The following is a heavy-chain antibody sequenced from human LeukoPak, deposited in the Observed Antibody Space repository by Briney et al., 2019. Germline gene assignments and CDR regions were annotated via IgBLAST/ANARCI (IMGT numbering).Heavy chain of an antibody. CDR1: GYTFTGYY. D-gene: IGHD3-16*01. CDR3: ARARITFGGARSPLGY. J-gene: IGHJ4*02. Sequence: GASVKVSCKASGYTFTGYYMHWVRQAPGQGLEWMGWINPNSGGTNYAQKFQGRVTMTRDTSISTAYMELSRLRSDDTAVYYCARARITFGGARSPLGYWGQGTLVTVSS. V-gene: IGHV1-2*02. CDR2: INPNSGGT.